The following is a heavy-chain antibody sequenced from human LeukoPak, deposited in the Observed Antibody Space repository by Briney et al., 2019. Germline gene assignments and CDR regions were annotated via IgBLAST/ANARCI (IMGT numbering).Heavy chain of an antibody. Sequence: PSETLSLTCAVSGGSISSGGHSWSWIRQPPGKGLEWIGYIYHSGSTYYNPSLKSRVTISVDRSKNQFSLKLSSVTAADTAVYYCASSNDYGDYGEIDYWGQGTLVTVSS. CDR2: IYHSGST. CDR3: ASSNDYGDYGEIDY. V-gene: IGHV4-30-2*01. CDR1: GGSISSGGHS. D-gene: IGHD4-17*01. J-gene: IGHJ4*02.